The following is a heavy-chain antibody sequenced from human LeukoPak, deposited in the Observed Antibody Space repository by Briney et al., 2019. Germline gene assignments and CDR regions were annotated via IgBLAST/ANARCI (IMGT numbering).Heavy chain of an antibody. Sequence: GGSLRLSCAASGFTVSSNYMNWVRQAPPRGLEWVSVIFSRGSTYYADSVRGRFTISRDNSKNTLYLQMNSLRGEDTAVYYCARGADSSGYYYFDYWGQGTLVTVSS. J-gene: IGHJ4*02. D-gene: IGHD3-22*01. CDR1: GFTVSSNY. CDR3: ARGADSSGYYYFDY. CDR2: IFSRGST. V-gene: IGHV3-66*01.